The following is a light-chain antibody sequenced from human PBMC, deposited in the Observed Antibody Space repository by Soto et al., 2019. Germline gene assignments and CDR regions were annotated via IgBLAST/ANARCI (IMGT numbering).Light chain of an antibody. Sequence: QSALTQPASVSGSPGQSITISCSGTSSDIGAYDHVAWFQQFPGKTPKLVIYSVSKRPSGVPDRFSGSKSGNTASLTISGLQAEDEADYYCCSYAGSYSYVFGTGTKVTVL. CDR2: SVS. J-gene: IGLJ1*01. CDR3: CSYAGSYSYV. CDR1: SSDIGAYDH. V-gene: IGLV2-11*01.